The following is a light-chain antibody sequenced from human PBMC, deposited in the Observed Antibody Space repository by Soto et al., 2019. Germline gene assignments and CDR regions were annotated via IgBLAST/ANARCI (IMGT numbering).Light chain of an antibody. CDR3: TSYAVSNTYV. Sequence: QSVLAQPASVSGSPGQSITISCTGTSSDVGTYNYVSWYQQHPGKAPKLMIYEVSNRPSGVSNRFSGSKSGNTASLTISGLQAEDEAHYFCTSYAVSNTYVFGSGTKGTVL. J-gene: IGLJ1*01. CDR1: SSDVGTYNY. CDR2: EVS. V-gene: IGLV2-14*01.